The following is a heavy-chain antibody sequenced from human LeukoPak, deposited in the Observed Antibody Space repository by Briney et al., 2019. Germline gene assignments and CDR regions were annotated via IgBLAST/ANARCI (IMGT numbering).Heavy chain of an antibody. CDR2: IRYDGSNK. V-gene: IGHV3-30*02. CDR3: ARDMWTTVVTRGY. D-gene: IGHD4-23*01. CDR1: GFTFSSYG. Sequence: GGSLRLSCAASGFTFSSYGMHWVRQAPGKGLEWVAFIRYDGSNKYYADSVKGRFTISRDNSKNTLYLQMNSLRAEDTAVYYCARDMWTTVVTRGYWGQGTLVTVSS. J-gene: IGHJ4*02.